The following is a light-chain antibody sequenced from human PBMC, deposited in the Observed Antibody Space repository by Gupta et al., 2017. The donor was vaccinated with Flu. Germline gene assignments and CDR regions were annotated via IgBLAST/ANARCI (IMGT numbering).Light chain of an antibody. V-gene: IGKV3-20*01. CDR1: QSVTSTQ. Sequence: ENVLTQSPGTLSLSPGERATPSCRASQSVTSTQLAWYQQKAGQPHRLLIYGEVSRATGIPDRVSGSGXGTDFTXTLRRMETEDIAAEYGHQSCSPFGXGTRLEIK. CDR2: GEV. CDR3: HQSCSP. J-gene: IGKJ5*01.